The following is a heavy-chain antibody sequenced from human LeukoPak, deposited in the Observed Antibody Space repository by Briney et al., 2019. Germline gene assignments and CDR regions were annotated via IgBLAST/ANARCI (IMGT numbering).Heavy chain of an antibody. J-gene: IGHJ4*02. Sequence: GGSLRLSCAASGFTFSSYAMSWVRQAPGRGLEWVSSISGSTGSTYYADSVKGRLTISRDNSRNTMYLQMNSLRAEDTAVYYCAKETYYYDSSGPRLTYFDYWGQGTLVTVSS. CDR1: GFTFSSYA. V-gene: IGHV3-23*01. CDR3: AKETYYYDSSGPRLTYFDY. D-gene: IGHD3-22*01. CDR2: ISGSTGST.